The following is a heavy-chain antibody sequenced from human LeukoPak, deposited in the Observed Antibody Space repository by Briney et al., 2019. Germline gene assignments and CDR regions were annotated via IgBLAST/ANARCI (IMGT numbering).Heavy chain of an antibody. D-gene: IGHD2-2*02. Sequence: SETLSLTCGVYGGSFSGYYWSWIRQPPGKGLEWIGEINHSGSTNYNPSLESRVTISVDTSKNQFSLKLSSVTAADTAVYYCARGRRVGCSSTSCYRPFDYWGQGTLVTVSS. CDR3: ARGRRVGCSSTSCYRPFDY. V-gene: IGHV4-34*01. CDR2: INHSGST. CDR1: GGSFSGYY. J-gene: IGHJ4*02.